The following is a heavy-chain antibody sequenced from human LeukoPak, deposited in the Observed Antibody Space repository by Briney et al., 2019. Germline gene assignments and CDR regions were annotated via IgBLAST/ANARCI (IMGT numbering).Heavy chain of an antibody. Sequence: GGSLRLSCTVSGFTVSSNSMSWVRQAPGKGLEWVSFIYSGTIHYSDSVKGRFTISRDNSKNTLYLQMNSLRAEDTAVYYCAKGSRVTVVSHFDFWGQGALVSVSS. CDR3: AKGSRVTVVSHFDF. CDR1: GFTVSSNS. V-gene: IGHV3-53*01. CDR2: IYSGTI. D-gene: IGHD4-23*01. J-gene: IGHJ4*02.